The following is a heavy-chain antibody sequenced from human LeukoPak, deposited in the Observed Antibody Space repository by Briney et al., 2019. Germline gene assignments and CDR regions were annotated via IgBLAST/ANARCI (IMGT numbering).Heavy chain of an antibody. Sequence: ASVKVSCKASGYTFTGYYMHWVRQAPGQGLEWMGWINPNSGGTNYAQKFQGRVTMTRDTSISTAYMELSRLRSDDTAVYYCARDQRGATTWFDPWGQGTLVTVSS. CDR3: ARDQRGATTWFDP. CDR2: INPNSGGT. V-gene: IGHV1-2*02. D-gene: IGHD1-26*01. CDR1: GYTFTGYY. J-gene: IGHJ5*02.